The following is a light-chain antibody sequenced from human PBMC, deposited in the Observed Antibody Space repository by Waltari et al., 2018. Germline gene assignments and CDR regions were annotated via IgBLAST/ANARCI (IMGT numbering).Light chain of an antibody. Sequence: EIVLTQSPATLSLSPGERATLSCRASQSVSSYLAWYQQKPGQAPRLLIYDASNRATGSPARFSGSGSGTDFALTISSLEPEYFAVYYCQQRSNWPPLTFCGGTNVEIK. J-gene: IGKJ4*01. CDR1: QSVSSY. V-gene: IGKV3-11*01. CDR3: QQRSNWPPLT. CDR2: DAS.